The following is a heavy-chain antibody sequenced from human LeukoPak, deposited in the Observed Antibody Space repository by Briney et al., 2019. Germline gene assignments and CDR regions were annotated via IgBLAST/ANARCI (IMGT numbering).Heavy chain of an antibody. CDR1: RGSISTYY. CDR2: IYYDGSP. J-gene: IGHJ5*02. CDR3: ARVGRGPVDL. V-gene: IGHV4-59*01. D-gene: IGHD2-15*01. Sequence: PSETLSLTCTVSRGSISTYYWSWIRKPPGKGMEWIGYIYYDGSPKYHPSLKSRVTISVDTSKNQFSLKLSSVDAADTAVYYCARVGRGPVDLWGQGTLVTVSS.